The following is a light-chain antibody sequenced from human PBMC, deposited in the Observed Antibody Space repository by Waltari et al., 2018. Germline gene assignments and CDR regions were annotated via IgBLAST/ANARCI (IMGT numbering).Light chain of an antibody. CDR2: DVN. Sequence: QSALTQPRSVSGSPGQSLTISCTGTSNDIGAYDYVPWYQQHPGKAPKLMIYDVNERPSGVPVGFSASKSGNTASLTSSGLQAEDEAHYYCGSHAGSNALWVFGGGTMVTVL. CDR3: GSHAGSNALWV. V-gene: IGLV2-11*01. J-gene: IGLJ3*02. CDR1: SNDIGAYDY.